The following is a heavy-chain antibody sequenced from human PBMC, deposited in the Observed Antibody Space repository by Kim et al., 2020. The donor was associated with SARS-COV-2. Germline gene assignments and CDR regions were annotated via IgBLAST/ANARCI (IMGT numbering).Heavy chain of an antibody. Sequence: YGNYGDSVKGQITNSRDNAKNSLYLQMNSLRAEDTAVYYSARETIAAFDYWGQGTLVTVSS. V-gene: IGHV3-11*06. J-gene: IGHJ4*02. D-gene: IGHD6-13*01. CDR3: ARETIAAFDY. CDR2: YG.